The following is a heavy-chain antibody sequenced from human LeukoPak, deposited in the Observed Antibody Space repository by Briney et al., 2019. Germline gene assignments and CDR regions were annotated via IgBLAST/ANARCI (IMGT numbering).Heavy chain of an antibody. Sequence: SVKVSCKASGGTFSSYAIGWVRQAAGQGLEWMGGIIPIFGTANYAQKFQGRVTITADESTSTAYMELSSLRSEDTAVYYCARAWVVATGSLDAFDIWGQGTMVTVSS. V-gene: IGHV1-69*13. D-gene: IGHD5-12*01. J-gene: IGHJ3*02. CDR2: IIPIFGTA. CDR1: GGTFSSYA. CDR3: ARAWVVATGSLDAFDI.